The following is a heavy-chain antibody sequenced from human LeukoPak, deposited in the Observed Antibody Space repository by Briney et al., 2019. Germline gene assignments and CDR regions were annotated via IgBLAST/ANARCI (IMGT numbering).Heavy chain of an antibody. Sequence: PSGTLSLTCAVSGGSISSSNWWSWIRQPPGKGLEWIGEIYHSGSTNYNPSLKSRVTISVDKSKTQFSLKLSSVTAADTAVYYCARAKWEPRYAFDIWGQGTMVTVSS. J-gene: IGHJ3*02. CDR1: GGSISSSNW. CDR2: IYHSGST. V-gene: IGHV4-4*02. CDR3: ARAKWEPRYAFDI. D-gene: IGHD1-26*01.